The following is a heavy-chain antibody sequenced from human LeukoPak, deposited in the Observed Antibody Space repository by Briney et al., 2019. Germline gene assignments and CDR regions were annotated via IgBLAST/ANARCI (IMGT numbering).Heavy chain of an antibody. CDR1: GFIVSSNY. Sequence: PGGSLRLSCAVSGFIVSSNYMSGVRQAPGKGLEWVSVIYSGGTTYYADSVKGRFIISRDNSKNTLYLQMNTLRAEDTAMYYCTRLRGGYDSDYWGQGTLVTVSS. J-gene: IGHJ4*02. CDR3: TRLRGGYDSDY. D-gene: IGHD5-12*01. V-gene: IGHV3-53*01. CDR2: IYSGGTT.